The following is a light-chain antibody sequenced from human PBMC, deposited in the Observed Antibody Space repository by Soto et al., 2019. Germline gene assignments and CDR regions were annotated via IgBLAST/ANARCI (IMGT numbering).Light chain of an antibody. V-gene: IGKV3-15*01. CDR1: QSVNSN. CDR2: GAS. J-gene: IGKJ5*01. Sequence: ESVLTQSPATLSLSPGERSTLSCWASQSVNSNLAWYQQKPGQATRLIIYGASTRANGIPARFSGSGSGTEFTLTISSLQSEDFAVYFCQQYNNWPPITFGQGTRLEIK. CDR3: QQYNNWPPIT.